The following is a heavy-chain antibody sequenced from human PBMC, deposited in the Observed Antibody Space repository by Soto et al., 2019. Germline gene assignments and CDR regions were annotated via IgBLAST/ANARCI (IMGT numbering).Heavy chain of an antibody. J-gene: IGHJ4*02. CDR1: GEPLSNYF. D-gene: IGHD3-16*02. V-gene: IGHV4-34*01. CDR2: INHRGST. CDR3: ARARVYHYVWGSYRSPRFDY. Sequence: SETLSLTCAVYGEPLSNYFWSWIRQPPGKGLEWIGEINHRGSTSNNPSLKSRVTISIDTSKNQFSLKLSSVTAADTAVYYCARARVYHYVWGSYRSPRFDYWGQGTPVTVSS.